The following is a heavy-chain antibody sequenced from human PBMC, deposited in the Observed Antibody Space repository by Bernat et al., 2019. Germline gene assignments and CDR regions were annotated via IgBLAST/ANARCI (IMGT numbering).Heavy chain of an antibody. Sequence: LLVQSGAEVKKPGASVKVSCKVSGYTLTGLSMHWVRQAPGKGLEWMGGFDPEDGETIYAQKFQGRVTMTEDTSTDTAYMELSSLRSEDTAVYYCATDTFRQLLVEGASGFDYWGQGTLVTVSS. CDR3: ATDTFRQLLVEGASGFDY. CDR2: FDPEDGET. J-gene: IGHJ4*02. CDR1: GYTLTGLS. D-gene: IGHD2-2*01. V-gene: IGHV1-24*01.